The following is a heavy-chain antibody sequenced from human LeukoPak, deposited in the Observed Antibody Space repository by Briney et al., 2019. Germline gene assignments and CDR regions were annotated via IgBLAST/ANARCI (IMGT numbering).Heavy chain of an antibody. CDR3: AKNGRFLEWLPLDAFDI. Sequence: QAGGTLRRSCAASGFTFSSYGMHWVRQAPGNGLEWGAVISYDGSNKYYADSVKGRFTISRDNSKTTLYLQMNSLRAEDTAVYYCAKNGRFLEWLPLDAFDIWGQGTMVTVSS. CDR2: ISYDGSNK. J-gene: IGHJ3*02. D-gene: IGHD3-3*01. CDR1: GFTFSSYG. V-gene: IGHV3-30*18.